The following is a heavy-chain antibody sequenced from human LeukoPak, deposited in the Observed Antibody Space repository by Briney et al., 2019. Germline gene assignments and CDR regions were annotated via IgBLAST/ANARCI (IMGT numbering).Heavy chain of an antibody. CDR2: IYYSGST. J-gene: IGHJ4*02. CDR3: ARDDYGSGRTMDY. Sequence: SETLSLTCTVSGGSISSGGYYWSWIRQHPGKGLEWIGYIYYSGSTYYNPSLKSRVTISVDTSKDRFSLKLSSVTAADTAVYYCARDDYGSGRTMDYWGQGTLVTVSS. CDR1: GGSISSGGYY. V-gene: IGHV4-31*03. D-gene: IGHD3-10*01.